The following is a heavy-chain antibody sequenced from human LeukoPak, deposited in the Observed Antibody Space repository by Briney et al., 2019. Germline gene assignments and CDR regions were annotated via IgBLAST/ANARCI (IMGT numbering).Heavy chain of an antibody. D-gene: IGHD6-6*01. CDR1: GFTFSSYS. V-gene: IGHV3-21*01. Sequence: GGSLRLSCAASGFTFSSYSMNWVRKAPGKGLEWVSSTSSSSSYIYYADSVKGRFTISRDNAKNSLYLQMNSLRAEDTAVYYCARDRAHSSSSDGCYYYYMAVWGKGTTVTVSS. CDR3: ARDRAHSSSSDGCYYYYMAV. J-gene: IGHJ6*03. CDR2: TSSSSSYI.